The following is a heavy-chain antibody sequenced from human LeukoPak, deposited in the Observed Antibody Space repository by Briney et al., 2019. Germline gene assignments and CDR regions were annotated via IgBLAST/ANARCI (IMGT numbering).Heavy chain of an antibody. CDR1: GFTFSSSG. Sequence: PGGSLRLSCAASGFTFSSSGMHWVRQAPGKGLEWVAVISYDGSNKYYADSVKGRFTISRDNSKNTLYLQMNSLRAEDTAVYYCARVRTGYYPVFDYWGQGTLVTVSS. D-gene: IGHD3/OR15-3a*01. CDR2: ISYDGSNK. J-gene: IGHJ4*02. V-gene: IGHV3-30*03. CDR3: ARVRTGYYPVFDY.